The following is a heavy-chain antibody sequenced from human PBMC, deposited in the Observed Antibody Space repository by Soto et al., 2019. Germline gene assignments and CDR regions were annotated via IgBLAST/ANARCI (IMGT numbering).Heavy chain of an antibody. J-gene: IGHJ4*02. CDR1: GFSLSTSGVG. CDR3: AHIIVYFDWLLEPPRY. Sequence: QITLKESGPTLVKPTQTLTLTCTFSGFSLSTSGVGVGWIRQPPGKALEWLALIYWDDDKRYSPSLKSRLTITKDTSKNQVVLTMTNMDPVDTATYSCAHIIVYFDWLLEPPRYWGQGTLVTVSS. CDR2: IYWDDDK. V-gene: IGHV2-5*02. D-gene: IGHD3-9*01.